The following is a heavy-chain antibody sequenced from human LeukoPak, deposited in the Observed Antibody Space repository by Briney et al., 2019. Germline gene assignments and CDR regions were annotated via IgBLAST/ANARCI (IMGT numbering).Heavy chain of an antibody. CDR3: ARDGGEEMATIDYYYYYYMDV. V-gene: IGHV3-30*03. Sequence: GGSLRLSCVPSGFTFNSYGFYWVRQAPGKGLEWVAVISYDGSKRYYADSVKGRFTISRDNAKNSLYLQMNSLRAEDTAVYYCARDGGEEMATIDYYYYYYMDVWGKGTTVTVSS. CDR2: ISYDGSKR. D-gene: IGHD5-24*01. CDR1: GFTFNSYG. J-gene: IGHJ6*03.